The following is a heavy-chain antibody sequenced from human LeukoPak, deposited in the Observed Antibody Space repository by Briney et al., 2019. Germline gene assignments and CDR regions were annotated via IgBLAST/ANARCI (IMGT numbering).Heavy chain of an antibody. CDR2: TSYDGINK. V-gene: IGHV3-30-3*01. Sequence: PGRSLRLSCEASGFTFSSYAMHWVRQAPGRGLEWVAITSYDGINKYYADSVKGRFTISRDNSKNTLHLQMNSLRAEDTAVYYCARGTGSGSYYFGYWGQGTLVTVSS. CDR1: GFTFSSYA. D-gene: IGHD3-10*01. CDR3: ARGTGSGSYYFGY. J-gene: IGHJ4*02.